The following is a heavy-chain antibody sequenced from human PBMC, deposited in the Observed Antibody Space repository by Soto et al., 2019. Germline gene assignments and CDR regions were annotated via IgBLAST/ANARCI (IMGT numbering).Heavy chain of an antibody. V-gene: IGHV3-9*01. CDR3: AKYRYDYYGSGSYYGMEV. Sequence: PGGSVRLSCVASGFDFDDYAMHWVRQAPGKGLEWVAAISWNSGSIGYADAVKGRSTISRDNVKNSLYLQMNSLGAEDTALYYFAKYRYDYYGSGSYYGMEVWGQGTTVTVSS. D-gene: IGHD3-10*01. CDR2: ISWNSGSI. J-gene: IGHJ6*01. CDR1: GFDFDDYA.